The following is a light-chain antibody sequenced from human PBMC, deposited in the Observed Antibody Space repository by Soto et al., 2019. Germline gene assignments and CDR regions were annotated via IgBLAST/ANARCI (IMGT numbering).Light chain of an antibody. CDR1: QAISNY. CDR3: QQYNSYPT. Sequence: DIQMTQSPSSLSASVGDRVTITCRASQAISNYVAWFQQKPGKAPKSLIYGASGLHSGVPSKFTGSGSGTDFTPTIYSLQPEDFATYYCQQYNSYPTFGQGTRLEIK. V-gene: IGKV1-16*02. J-gene: IGKJ5*01. CDR2: GAS.